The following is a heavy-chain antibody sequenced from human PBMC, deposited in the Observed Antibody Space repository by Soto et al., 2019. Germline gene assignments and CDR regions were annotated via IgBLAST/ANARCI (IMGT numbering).Heavy chain of an antibody. CDR2: IIPIFGTA. J-gene: IGHJ4*02. Sequence: QVQLVQSGAEVKKPGSSVKVSCKASGGTFRSYAISWVRQAPGQGLEWMGGIIPIFGTANYAQKFQGRVTITAHESTSTAYMELSILRSEDTAVYYCAGGHIGNKYTYGYGPSDYWGQGTLVTVSS. CDR1: GGTFRSYA. CDR3: AGGHIGNKYTYGYGPSDY. D-gene: IGHD5-18*01. V-gene: IGHV1-69*01.